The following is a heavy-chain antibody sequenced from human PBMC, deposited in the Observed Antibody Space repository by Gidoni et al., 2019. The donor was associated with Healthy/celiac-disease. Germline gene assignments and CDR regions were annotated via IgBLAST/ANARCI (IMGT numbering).Heavy chain of an antibody. Sequence: QLQLQESGPVLVKPSETLSLTCTVSGGSISSSSYYWGWIRQPPGKGLEWSGSIYYSGSTYYNPSLKSRVTISVDTSKNQFSLKLSSVTAADTAVYYCASILGGTGRDWGQGTLVTVSS. CDR1: GGSISSSSYY. J-gene: IGHJ4*02. V-gene: IGHV4-39*01. CDR2: IYYSGST. D-gene: IGHD3-10*01. CDR3: ASILGGTGRD.